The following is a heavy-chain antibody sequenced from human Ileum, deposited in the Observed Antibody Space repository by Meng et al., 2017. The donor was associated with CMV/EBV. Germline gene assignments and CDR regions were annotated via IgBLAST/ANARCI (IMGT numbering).Heavy chain of an antibody. V-gene: IGHV4-34*01. CDR3: ARVTRDYDFWSGYSLFDP. Sequence: GSFSGYYWSWIRRPPGKGLGWIGEINHSGSTNYNPSLKSRVTISVDTSKNQFSLKLSSVTAADTAVYYCARVTRDYDFWSGYSLFDPWGQGTLVTVSS. CDR2: INHSGST. J-gene: IGHJ5*02. D-gene: IGHD3-3*01. CDR1: GSFSGYY.